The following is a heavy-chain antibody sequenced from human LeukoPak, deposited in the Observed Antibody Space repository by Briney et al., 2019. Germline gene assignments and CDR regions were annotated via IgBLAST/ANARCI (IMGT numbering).Heavy chain of an antibody. D-gene: IGHD2-8*01. CDR2: IYDGDTTFYAGST. CDR1: GFTFSSYG. V-gene: IGHV3-NL1*01. J-gene: IGHJ6*02. CDR3: ADVYGLAV. Sequence: PGGSLRLSCAASGFTFSSYGMHWVRQAPGKGLEWVSVIYDGDTTFYAGSTFYADSVKGRFTISRDDSKNMWYLQMNSLRAEDTAVYYCADVYGLAVWGQGTTVTVSS.